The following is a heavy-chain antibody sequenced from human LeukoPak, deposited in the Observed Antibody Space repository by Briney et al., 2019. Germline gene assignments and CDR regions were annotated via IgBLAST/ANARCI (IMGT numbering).Heavy chain of an antibody. V-gene: IGHV3-21*01. CDR3: ARDLYGDYGLDY. Sequence: GGSLRLSCAASGFTFSSYSMNWVRQAPGKGLEWVSSISSSTYVYYADSVRGRFTISRDHAKHSLYLRMDSLRAEDTAVYYCARDLYGDYGLDYWGQGTLVTVSS. J-gene: IGHJ4*02. D-gene: IGHD4-17*01. CDR1: GFTFSSYS. CDR2: ISSSTYV.